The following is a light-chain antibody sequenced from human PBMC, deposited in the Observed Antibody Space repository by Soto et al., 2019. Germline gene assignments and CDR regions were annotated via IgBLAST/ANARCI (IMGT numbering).Light chain of an antibody. CDR2: DAS. J-gene: IGKJ2*01. CDR3: QEYTSAT. V-gene: IGKV1-5*01. Sequence: DIQMTQSPSTLSASVGDRVTITCRAGQSISDWLAWYQQIPGKAPKLLIFDASTLHSGVPSRFSGSGSGTEFTLTISSLQPDDFGTYYCQEYTSATFGRGTRLEIK. CDR1: QSISDW.